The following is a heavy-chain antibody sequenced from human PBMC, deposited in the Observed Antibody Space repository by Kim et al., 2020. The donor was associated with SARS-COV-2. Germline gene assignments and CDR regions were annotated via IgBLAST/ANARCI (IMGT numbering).Heavy chain of an antibody. J-gene: IGHJ4*02. CDR1: GFTVSSNY. CDR2: IYSGGST. V-gene: IGHV3-53*01. Sequence: GGSLRLSCAASGFTVSSNYMSWVRQAPGKGLEWVSVIYSGGSTYYADSVKGRFTISRDNSKNTLYLQMNSLRAEDTAVYYCARDPSSGWYYFDYWGQGTLVTVSP. D-gene: IGHD6-19*01. CDR3: ARDPSSGWYYFDY.